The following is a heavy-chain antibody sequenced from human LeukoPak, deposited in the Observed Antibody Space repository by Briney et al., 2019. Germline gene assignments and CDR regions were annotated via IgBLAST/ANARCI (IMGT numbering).Heavy chain of an antibody. V-gene: IGHV1-18*01. CDR3: ARGADTGSYGSLVYFDY. CDR2: ISAYSGNT. D-gene: IGHD3-16*01. CDR1: GYTFTSYG. Sequence: ASVKVSCKASGYTFTSYGISWVRQAPGQGLEWMGLISAYSGNTNFAQKLQGRVTMTTVTSTSTACMELRSLRSDDTAVYFCARGADTGSYGSLVYFDYWGQGTLVTVSS. J-gene: IGHJ4*02.